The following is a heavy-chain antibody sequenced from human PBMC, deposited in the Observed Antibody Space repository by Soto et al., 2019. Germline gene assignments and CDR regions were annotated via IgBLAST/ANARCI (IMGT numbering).Heavy chain of an antibody. CDR1: GFTFSSYG. CDR3: AKDHHYYDSSGYSVLYGMDV. V-gene: IGHV3-30*18. CDR2: ISYVGSNK. Sequence: QVQLVESGGGVVQPGRSLRLSCAASGFTFSSYGMHWVRQAPGKGLEWVAVISYVGSNKYYADSVKGRFTISRDNSKNTLYLQMHSLRAEDTDVYYCAKDHHYYDSSGYSVLYGMDVWGQGTTVTVSS. D-gene: IGHD3-22*01. J-gene: IGHJ6*02.